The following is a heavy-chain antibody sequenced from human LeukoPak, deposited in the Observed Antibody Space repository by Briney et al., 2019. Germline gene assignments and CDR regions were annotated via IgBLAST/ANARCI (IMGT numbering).Heavy chain of an antibody. Sequence: ASVTVSCKASGGTFSSYAISWVRQAPGQGLEWMGGIIPIFGTANYAQKFQGRVTITTDESTSTAYMELSSLRSEDTAVYYCASNSVGATLGYWGQGTLVTVSS. CDR3: ASNSVGATLGY. CDR1: GGTFSSYA. CDR2: IIPIFGTA. D-gene: IGHD1-26*01. J-gene: IGHJ4*02. V-gene: IGHV1-69*05.